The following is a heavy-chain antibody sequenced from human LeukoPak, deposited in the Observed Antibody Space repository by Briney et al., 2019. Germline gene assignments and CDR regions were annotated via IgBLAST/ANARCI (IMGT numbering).Heavy chain of an antibody. D-gene: IGHD3-3*02. CDR3: ARDASLGPFDS. CDR1: GGSISTYY. J-gene: IGHJ4*02. CDR2: IFHSGAT. Sequence: SETLSLTCTVPGGSISTYYWSWIRQPPGKGLEWIGYIFHSGATNYSPSLRSRATMSVDTSKNQFSLRLRSVTAADTAVYFCARDASLGPFDSWGQGIQVTVSS. V-gene: IGHV4-59*01.